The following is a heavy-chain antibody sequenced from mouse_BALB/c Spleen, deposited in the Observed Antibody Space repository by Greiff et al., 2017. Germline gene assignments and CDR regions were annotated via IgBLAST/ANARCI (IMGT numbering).Heavy chain of an antibody. CDR3: TRESISAWFAY. Sequence: QVQLQQPGAELVRPGASVKLSCKASGYTFTSYWINWVKQRPGQGLEWIGNIYPSDSYTNYNQKFKDKATLTVDKSSSTAYMQLSSPTSEDSAVYYCTRESISAWFAYWGQGTLVTVSA. V-gene: IGHV1-69*02. J-gene: IGHJ3*01. CDR1: GYTFTSYW. CDR2: IYPSDSYT.